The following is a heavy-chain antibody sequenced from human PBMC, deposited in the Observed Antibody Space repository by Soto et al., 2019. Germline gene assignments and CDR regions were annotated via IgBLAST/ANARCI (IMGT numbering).Heavy chain of an antibody. Sequence: VESGAEVKKPGASVKVSCKASGYTFTGYYMHWVRQAPGQGLEWMGWINPNSGGTNYAQKFQGWVTMTRDTSISTAYMELSRLRSDDTAVYYCARTHSGYDTGYFDYWGQGTLVTVSS. V-gene: IGHV1-2*04. CDR3: ARTHSGYDTGYFDY. CDR1: GYTFTGYY. D-gene: IGHD5-12*01. CDR2: INPNSGGT. J-gene: IGHJ4*02.